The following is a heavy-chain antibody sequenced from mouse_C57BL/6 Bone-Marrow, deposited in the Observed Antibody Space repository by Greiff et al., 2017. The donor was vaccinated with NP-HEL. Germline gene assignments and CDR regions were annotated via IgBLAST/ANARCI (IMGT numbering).Heavy chain of an antibody. CDR2: ISYSGST. D-gene: IGHD2-3*01. CDR3: ARCYDGYYWYFDV. J-gene: IGHJ1*03. V-gene: IGHV3-8*01. CDR1: GYSITSDY. Sequence: EVKLVESGPGLAKPSQTLSLTCSVTGYSITSDYWNWIRKFPGNKLEYMGYISYSGSTNYNPSLKSRISITRDTSKNQYYLQLNSVTTEDTATYYCARCYDGYYWYFDVWGTGTTVTVSS.